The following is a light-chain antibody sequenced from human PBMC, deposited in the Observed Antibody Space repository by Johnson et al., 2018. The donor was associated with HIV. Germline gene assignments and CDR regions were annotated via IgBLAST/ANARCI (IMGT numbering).Light chain of an antibody. V-gene: IGLV1-51*01. CDR3: GTWDSSLSAHYS. CDR2: DNN. Sequence: QSVLTQPPSVSAAPGQKVTISCSGSSSNIGNNYVSWYQQLPGTAPKLLIYDNNKRPSGIPDRFSGSKSGTSATLGITGLQTGDEADYYCGTWDSSLSAHYSFGTGTKVTCL. CDR1: SSNIGNNY. J-gene: IGLJ1*01.